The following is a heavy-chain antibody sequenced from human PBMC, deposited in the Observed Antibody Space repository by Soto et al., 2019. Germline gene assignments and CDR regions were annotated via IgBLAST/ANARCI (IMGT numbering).Heavy chain of an antibody. CDR3: ARSIVVPADRWFDP. V-gene: IGHV4-34*01. CDR2: INHSGST. Sequence: PSETLSLTCAVYGGSFSGYYWSWIRQPPGKGLEWIGEINHSGSTNYNPSLKSRVTISVDTSKNQFSLKLSSVTAADTAVYYCARSIVVPADRWFDPWGQGTLVTVSS. CDR1: GGSFSGYY. D-gene: IGHD2-2*01. J-gene: IGHJ5*02.